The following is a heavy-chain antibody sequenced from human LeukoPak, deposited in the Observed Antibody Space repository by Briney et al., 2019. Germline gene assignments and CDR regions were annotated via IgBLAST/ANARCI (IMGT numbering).Heavy chain of an antibody. V-gene: IGHV3-23*01. D-gene: IGHD6-13*01. CDR3: AKRSSSSWNYYGMDV. Sequence: GGSLRPSCAASGFTFSSYAMSWVRQAPGKGLEWVSAISGSGGSTYYADSVKGRFTISRDNSKNTLYLQMNSLRAEDTAVYYCAKRSSSSWNYYGMDVWGQGTTVTVSS. CDR2: ISGSGGST. J-gene: IGHJ6*02. CDR1: GFTFSSYA.